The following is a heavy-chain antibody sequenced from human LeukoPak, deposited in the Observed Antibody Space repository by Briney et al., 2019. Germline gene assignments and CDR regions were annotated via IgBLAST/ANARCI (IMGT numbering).Heavy chain of an antibody. D-gene: IGHD3-22*01. CDR3: AKDVNYYDSSGYSIFQH. V-gene: IGHV3-23*01. CDR1: GFTFSSYG. J-gene: IGHJ1*01. Sequence: GGSLTLSCAASGFTFSSYGMSWVRQAPGKGLEWVSAIIGSGGSTYYADSVKGRFTISRDNSKNTLYLQMNSLRAEDTAVYYCAKDVNYYDSSGYSIFQHWGQGTLVTVSS. CDR2: IIGSGGST.